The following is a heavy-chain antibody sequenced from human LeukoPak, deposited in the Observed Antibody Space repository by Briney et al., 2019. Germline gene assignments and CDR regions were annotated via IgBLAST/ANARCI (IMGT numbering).Heavy chain of an antibody. J-gene: IGHJ4*02. V-gene: IGHV4-59*01. CDR2: MYYSGST. CDR1: GGSMSRYY. Sequence: SETLSLTCTVSGGSMSRYYWSWIRQPPGKGLEWIGYMYYSGSTKYNPSLKSRVAISVDTSKNQFSLKLSSVTAADTAVYYCARSSTGSYFDYWGQGTLVTVSS. D-gene: IGHD3-3*02. CDR3: ARSSTGSYFDY.